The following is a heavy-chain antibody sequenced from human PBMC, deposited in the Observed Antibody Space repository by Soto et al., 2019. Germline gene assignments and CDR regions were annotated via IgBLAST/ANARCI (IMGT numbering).Heavy chain of an antibody. CDR2: INHSGST. Sequence: KTSETLSLSCAVYGGSFSGYYWSWIRQPPGKGLEWIGEINHSGSTNYNPSLKSRVTISVDTSKNQFSLKLSSVTAADTAVYYCARRGVVGKAAVQRRLRWSDPWGQGTLVTGSS. J-gene: IGHJ5*02. D-gene: IGHD6-13*01. V-gene: IGHV4-34*01. CDR3: ARRGVVGKAAVQRRLRWSDP. CDR1: GGSFSGYY.